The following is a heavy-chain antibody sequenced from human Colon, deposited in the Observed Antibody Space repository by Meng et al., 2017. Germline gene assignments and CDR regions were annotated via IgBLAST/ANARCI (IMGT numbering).Heavy chain of an antibody. D-gene: IGHD3-16*01. J-gene: IGHJ4*02. CDR2: INLSGGA. CDR1: DGAFSDYY. V-gene: IGHV4-34*02. CDR3: ARVDFRGKTADSTGLGH. Sequence: QVQQQQWGAVLLQPPESFSLPWPAYDGAFSDYYWSWIRQPPGKGLEWIGEINLSGGANYNPSLQSRVTISVDTSKNQFSLKLSSVIAADTAVYYCARVDFRGKTADSTGLGHWGQGTLVTVSS.